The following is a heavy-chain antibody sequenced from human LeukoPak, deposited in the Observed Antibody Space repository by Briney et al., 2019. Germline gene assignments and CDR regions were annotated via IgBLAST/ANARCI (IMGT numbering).Heavy chain of an antibody. Sequence: GGSLRLSCAASGFTVSDSFMTWVRQAPGKGPEWVSVIYVAGSTYYADSVKGRFTISRDKSKNTVYLQMNSLGAEDTAIYYCARVASTSPYFYGMDVWGQGTTVTVSS. CDR1: GFTVSDSF. CDR2: IYVAGST. V-gene: IGHV3-53*01. CDR3: ARVASTSPYFYGMDV. J-gene: IGHJ6*02.